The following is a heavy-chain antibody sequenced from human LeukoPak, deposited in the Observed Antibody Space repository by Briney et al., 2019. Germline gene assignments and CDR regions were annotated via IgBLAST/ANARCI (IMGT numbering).Heavy chain of an antibody. CDR2: ISGSGGST. Sequence: PGGSLRLSCAASGFTFSSYAMSWVRQAPGKGLEWVSAISGSGGSTYYADSVKGRFTISRDNSKNTLYLQMNSRRAEDTAVYYCARGTAVAATARTRVYFDYWGQGALVTVSS. V-gene: IGHV3-23*01. CDR3: ARGTAVAATARTRVYFDY. CDR1: GFTFSSYA. D-gene: IGHD6-19*01. J-gene: IGHJ4*02.